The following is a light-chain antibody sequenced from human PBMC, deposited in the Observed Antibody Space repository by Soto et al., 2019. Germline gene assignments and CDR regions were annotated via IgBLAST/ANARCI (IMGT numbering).Light chain of an antibody. CDR3: QSYDSSLSGDV. CDR1: SSNIGAGYD. Sequence: QSVLTQPPSVSGAPGQRVTISCTGSSSNIGAGYDVHWYQQLPGTAPKLLIYCNSNRSSGVHDRFSGSKSGTSASLAITGLQATDEADYYCQSYDSSLSGDVFGTGTKLTVL. V-gene: IGLV1-40*01. CDR2: CNS. J-gene: IGLJ1*01.